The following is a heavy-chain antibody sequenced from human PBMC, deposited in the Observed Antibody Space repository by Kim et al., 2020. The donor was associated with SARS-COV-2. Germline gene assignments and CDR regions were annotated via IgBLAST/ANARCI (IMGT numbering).Heavy chain of an antibody. CDR3: ARRFILGVLWYFDL. Sequence: SETLSLTCTVSGGPISSSSYYWGWIRQPPGKGLEWIGSIYYSGSTYYNPSLKSRVTISVDTSKNQSSLKLSSVTAADTAVYYCARRFILGVLWYFDLWGRGTLVTVSS. D-gene: IGHD3-3*01. CDR1: GGPISSSSYY. V-gene: IGHV4-39*01. CDR2: IYYSGST. J-gene: IGHJ2*01.